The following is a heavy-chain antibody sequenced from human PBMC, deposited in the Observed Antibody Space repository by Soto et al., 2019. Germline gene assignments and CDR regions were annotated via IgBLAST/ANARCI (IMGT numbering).Heavy chain of an antibody. CDR1: GGSISSSNW. V-gene: IGHV4-4*02. CDR3: ARAKTAAGSPRYYGMDV. D-gene: IGHD6-13*01. Sequence: ASETLSLTCAVSGGSISSSNWWSWVRQPPGKGLEWIGEIYHSGSTNYNPSLKSRVTISVDKSKNQFSLKLSSVTAADTAVYYCARAKTAAGSPRYYGMDVWGQGTTVTVSS. J-gene: IGHJ6*02. CDR2: IYHSGST.